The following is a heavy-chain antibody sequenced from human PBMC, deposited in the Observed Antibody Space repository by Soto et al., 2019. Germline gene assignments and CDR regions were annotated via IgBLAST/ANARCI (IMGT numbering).Heavy chain of an antibody. CDR1: GFTFSSYA. Sequence: EVQLLESGGGLVQPGGSLRLSCAASGFTFSSYAMTWVRQAPGKGLEWVSGISGSDDTTFYADSVKGRFTISRDNSKRTLYLQMNSLRADDMAVYFCIRGFAPLDYWGQGTLVTVSS. D-gene: IGHD3-10*01. J-gene: IGHJ4*02. CDR3: IRGFAPLDY. CDR2: ISGSDDTT. V-gene: IGHV3-23*01.